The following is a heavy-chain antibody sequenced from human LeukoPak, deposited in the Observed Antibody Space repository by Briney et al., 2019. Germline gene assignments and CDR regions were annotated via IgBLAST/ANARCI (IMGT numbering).Heavy chain of an antibody. J-gene: IGHJ4*02. CDR1: GFTFSNYA. Sequence: GGSLRLSCAASGFTFSNYAMSWVRQVPGKGLVWVSIINTDTRGTYYADSVKGRFTISRDNAKSILYLQMDSLRAEDTAVYYCARAGAYHFDNWGQGTLVTVSS. CDR3: ARAGAYHFDN. D-gene: IGHD3-16*01. CDR2: INTDTRGT. V-gene: IGHV3-23*03.